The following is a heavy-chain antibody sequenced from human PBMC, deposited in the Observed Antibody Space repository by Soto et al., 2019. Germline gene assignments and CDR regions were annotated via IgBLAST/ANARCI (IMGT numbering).Heavy chain of an antibody. CDR3: ASTLFAYGAESSYFDH. V-gene: IGHV1-69*02. CDR2: IIPIIGRP. D-gene: IGHD3-10*01. Sequence: QVQLVQSGAEVRKPGSSVKVSCKTSVGTLSSYSISWVRQAPGQGLEWMGRIIPIIGRPNYAQKFQGRVTITSDKSTSTLYMELRSLRSEDTAVYYSASTLFAYGAESSYFDHWGQGTLHTVSS. CDR1: VGTLSSYS. J-gene: IGHJ4*02.